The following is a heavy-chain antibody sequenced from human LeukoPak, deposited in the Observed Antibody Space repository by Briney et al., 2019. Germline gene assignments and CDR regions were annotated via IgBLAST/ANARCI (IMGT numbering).Heavy chain of an antibody. CDR2: IYHSGST. CDR1: GGSISSPNW. J-gene: IGHJ5*02. D-gene: IGHD3-22*01. Sequence: SETLSLTCAVSGGSISSPNWWSWVRQPPGKGLEWIGEIYHSGSTNYNSSLKSRVTISVDKSKNQFSLKLNSVTAADTAVYYCARGSGTYYYDSGGYLNWFDPWGQGILVTVSS. V-gene: IGHV4-4*02. CDR3: ARGSGTYYYDSGGYLNWFDP.